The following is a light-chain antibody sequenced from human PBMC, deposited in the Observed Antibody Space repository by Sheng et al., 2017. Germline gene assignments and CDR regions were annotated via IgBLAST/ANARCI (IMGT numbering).Light chain of an antibody. V-gene: IGKV1-5*03. Sequence: DIQMTQSPSTLSASVGDRVTITCRASESMSYWLAWYQQKPGKAPKLLIYKASALESGVPSRFSGSGSRTEFTLTISSLQPDDFATYYCQQYQSYTHTFGQGTKLEI. CDR2: KAS. CDR1: ESMSYW. J-gene: IGKJ2*01. CDR3: QQYQSYTHT.